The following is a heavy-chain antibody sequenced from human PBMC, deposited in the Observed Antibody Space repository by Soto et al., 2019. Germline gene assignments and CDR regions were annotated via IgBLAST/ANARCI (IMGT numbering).Heavy chain of an antibody. D-gene: IGHD6-13*01. CDR3: ARARLSSSSWYKWAFDP. J-gene: IGHJ5*02. V-gene: IGHV3-74*01. CDR2: IGDDGTLK. CDR1: GFTFGSYW. Sequence: EVQLVESGGGLVQPGGSLRLSCAASGFTFGSYWMHWVRQVPGKGLVWVSRIGDDGTLKDYADSVKGRFTISRDNAKNTLNLQMNSLTVEDTAVYFCARARLSSSSWYKWAFDPWGQGTQVIVSS.